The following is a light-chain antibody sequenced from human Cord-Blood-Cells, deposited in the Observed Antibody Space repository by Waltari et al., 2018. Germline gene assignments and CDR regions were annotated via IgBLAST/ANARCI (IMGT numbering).Light chain of an antibody. CDR1: VLAKQY. J-gene: IGLJ2*01. Sequence: SYELTQPSPVSVSPGQTARITCSGDVLAKQYARWFQQKPGQAPVLVIYKDSERRSGIPERFSGSSSGTTVTLTISGAQVEDEADYYCYSAADNNLVVFGGGTKLTVL. V-gene: IGLV3-27*01. CDR2: KDS. CDR3: YSAADNNLVV.